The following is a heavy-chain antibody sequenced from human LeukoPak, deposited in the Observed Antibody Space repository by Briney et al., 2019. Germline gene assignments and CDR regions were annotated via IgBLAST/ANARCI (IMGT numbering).Heavy chain of an antibody. CDR3: ARDAGTIYDSSGYYVYGAFDI. CDR1: GYTFTRYY. CDR2: INPSGGST. J-gene: IGHJ3*02. V-gene: IGHV1-46*01. D-gene: IGHD3-22*01. Sequence: ASVKVSCKASGYTFTRYYMYLVRQAPGPRLESMGIINPSGGSTSYGQKFQGRVTMTRDMSTSTVYMELSSLRSEDTAVYYCARDAGTIYDSSGYYVYGAFDIWGQGTMVTVSS.